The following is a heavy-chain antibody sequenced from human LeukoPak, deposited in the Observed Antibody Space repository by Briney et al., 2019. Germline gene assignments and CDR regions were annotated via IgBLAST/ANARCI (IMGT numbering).Heavy chain of an antibody. J-gene: IGHJ4*02. Sequence: ASVKVSCKASGGTFSSYAISWVRQAPGQGLEWMGGIIPIFGTANYAQKFQGRVTMTRNTSISTAYMELSSLRSEDTAVYYCARRSGSYMVDFDYWGQGTLVTVSS. D-gene: IGHD1-26*01. CDR1: GGTFSSYA. CDR3: ARRSGSYMVDFDY. CDR2: IIPIFGTA. V-gene: IGHV1-69*05.